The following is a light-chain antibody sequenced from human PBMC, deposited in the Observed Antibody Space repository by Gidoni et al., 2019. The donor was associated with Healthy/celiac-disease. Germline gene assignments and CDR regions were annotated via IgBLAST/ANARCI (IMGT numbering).Light chain of an antibody. V-gene: IGKV3D-7*01. CDR2: GAS. CDR1: QSVSSSY. J-gene: IGKJ1*01. Sequence: PGERVTLSCRASQSVSSSYLTWYQQKPGQAPRLLIYGASTRATGIPARFSGRGSGTDFTLTISSLQPEDFAVYYCQQDYNLPPKTFXXXTKVEIK. CDR3: QQDYNLPPKT.